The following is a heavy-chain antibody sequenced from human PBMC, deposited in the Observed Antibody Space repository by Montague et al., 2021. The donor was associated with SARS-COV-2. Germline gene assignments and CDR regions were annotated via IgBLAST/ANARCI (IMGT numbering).Heavy chain of an antibody. CDR3: ARWDPQTLTLIGLRGKSASDY. D-gene: IGHD4-23*01. CDR1: GGSFRGYY. V-gene: IGHV4-34*01. J-gene: IGHJ4*02. Sequence: SETLSLTCAVSGGSFRGYYWTWIRQSPGKGLEWISEINHSGTTNYNLNPSLRSRVTISVDTSKSQFSLKLSSVTAADTGVYYCARWDPQTLTLIGLRGKSASDYWGQGTLVTVSS. CDR2: INHSGTT.